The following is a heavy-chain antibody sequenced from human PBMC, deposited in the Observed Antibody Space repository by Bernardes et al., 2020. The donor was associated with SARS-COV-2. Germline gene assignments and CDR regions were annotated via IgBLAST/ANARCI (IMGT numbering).Heavy chain of an antibody. Sequence: GSLRLSCAASGFTVSSNYMSWVRQAPGKGLEWVSVIYSGGSTYYADSVKGRFTISRDNSKNTLYLQMNSLRAEDTAVYYCARGPVAAAGYYYYYGMDVWGQGTTVTVSS. CDR1: GFTVSSNY. CDR2: IYSGGST. CDR3: ARGPVAAAGYYYYYGMDV. V-gene: IGHV3-66*01. J-gene: IGHJ6*02. D-gene: IGHD6-13*01.